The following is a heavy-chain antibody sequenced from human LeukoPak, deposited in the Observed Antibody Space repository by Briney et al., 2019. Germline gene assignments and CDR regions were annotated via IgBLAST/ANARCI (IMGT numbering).Heavy chain of an antibody. D-gene: IGHD4-23*01. CDR2: IYYLGNT. V-gene: IGHV4-59*01. J-gene: IGHJ2*01. Sequence: SETLSLTCTVSGGSISSFYWSWIRQPPGKGLEWIGYIYYLGNTQYNPSLKSRVTISVDTSKNQFSLGLASVTAADTAVYYCARDLDYGGSSIWYFDLSGRGTLVTVSS. CDR1: GGSISSFY. CDR3: ARDLDYGGSSIWYFDL.